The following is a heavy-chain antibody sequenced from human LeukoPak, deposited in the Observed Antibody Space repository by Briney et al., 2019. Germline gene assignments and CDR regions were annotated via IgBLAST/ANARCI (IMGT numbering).Heavy chain of an antibody. CDR2: IIPILGIA. V-gene: IGHV1-69*10. CDR1: GGTFSSYA. D-gene: IGHD6-6*01. CDR3: ARDPHLEYSSSSADY. Sequence: GASVNVSCKASGGTFSSYAISWVRQAPGQGLEWMGRIIPILGIANYAQKFQGRVTITADKSTSTAYMELSSLRSEDTAVYYCARDPHLEYSSSSADYWGQGTLVTVSS. J-gene: IGHJ4*02.